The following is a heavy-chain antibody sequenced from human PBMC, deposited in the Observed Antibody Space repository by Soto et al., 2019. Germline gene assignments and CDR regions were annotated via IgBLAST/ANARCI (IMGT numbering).Heavy chain of an antibody. D-gene: IGHD6-19*01. V-gene: IGHV3-21*01. CDR1: GFTFSSYS. CDR3: ARRIAVAGSDY. Sequence: PGGSLRLSCAASGFTFSSYSMNWVRQAPGKGLEWVSSISSSSYIYYADSVKGRFTISRDNAKNSLYLQMNSLRAEDTAVYYCARRIAVAGSDYWGQGTPVTVSS. J-gene: IGHJ4*02. CDR2: ISSSSYI.